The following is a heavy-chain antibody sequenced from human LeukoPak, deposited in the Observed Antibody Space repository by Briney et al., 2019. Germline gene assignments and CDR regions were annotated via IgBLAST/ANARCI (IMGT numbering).Heavy chain of an antibody. CDR3: ASLQYYDILTGTFDY. CDR1: GGSISSSSYY. J-gene: IGHJ4*02. Sequence: SETLSLTCTVSGGSISSSSYYWGWIRQPPGKGLEWIGSIYYSGSTYYNPSLKSRVTISVDTSKNQFSLKLSSVTAADTAVYYCASLQYYDILTGTFDYWGQGTLVTVSS. V-gene: IGHV4-39*01. CDR2: IYYSGST. D-gene: IGHD3-9*01.